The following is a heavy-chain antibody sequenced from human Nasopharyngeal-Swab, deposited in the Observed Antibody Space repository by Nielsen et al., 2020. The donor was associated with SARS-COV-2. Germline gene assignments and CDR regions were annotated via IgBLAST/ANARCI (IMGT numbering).Heavy chain of an antibody. V-gene: IGHV3-53*01. CDR3: AKERLPYSGKVPFDY. J-gene: IGHJ4*02. CDR2: IYSGGST. D-gene: IGHD1-26*01. CDR1: GFTVSSNY. Sequence: GGSLRLSCAASGFTVSSNYMSWVRQAPGKGLEWVSVIYSGGSTYYADSVKGRFTISRDNSKNTLYLQMNSLRAEDTAVYYCAKERLPYSGKVPFDYWGQGTLVTVSS.